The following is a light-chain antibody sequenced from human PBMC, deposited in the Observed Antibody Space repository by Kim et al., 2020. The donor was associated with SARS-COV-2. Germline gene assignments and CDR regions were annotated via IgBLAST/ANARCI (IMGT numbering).Light chain of an antibody. Sequence: VSPGQTASITCSGDKVGNKYACWYQQKPGQSPVLVIYQDIKRPSGIPERFSGANSGNTATLTISGTQAMDEADYYCQAWDSSTAVFGGGTQLTDL. CDR3: QAWDSSTAV. J-gene: IGLJ3*02. V-gene: IGLV3-1*01. CDR2: QDI. CDR1: KVGNKY.